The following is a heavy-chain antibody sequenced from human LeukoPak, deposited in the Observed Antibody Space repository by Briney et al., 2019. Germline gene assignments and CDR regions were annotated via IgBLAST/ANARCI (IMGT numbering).Heavy chain of an antibody. CDR3: ARDYLVATRDYYYYYGMDV. Sequence: ASVKVSCKASGGTFSSYASSWVRQAPGQGLEWMGRIIPILGIANYAQKFQGRVTITADKSTSTAYMELSSLRSEDTAVYYCARDYLVATRDYYYYYGMDVWGQGTTVAVSS. CDR1: GGTFSSYA. CDR2: IIPILGIA. D-gene: IGHD5-24*01. V-gene: IGHV1-69*04. J-gene: IGHJ6*02.